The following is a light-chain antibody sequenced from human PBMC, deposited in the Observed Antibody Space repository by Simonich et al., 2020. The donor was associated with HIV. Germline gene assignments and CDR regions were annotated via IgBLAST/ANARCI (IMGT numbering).Light chain of an antibody. J-gene: IGLJ3*02. CDR2: AVS. CDR3: SSYTSSSTWV. V-gene: IGLV2-14*01. CDR1: SSDVGGYNY. Sequence: QSALTQPASVSGSPGQSITLSCTGTSSDVGGYNYVSWSQQHPGKAPKLMLYAVSKRPSGVPDRFSGSKSGNTASLTVSGRQAEDEADYYCSSYTSSSTWVFGGGTQLTVL.